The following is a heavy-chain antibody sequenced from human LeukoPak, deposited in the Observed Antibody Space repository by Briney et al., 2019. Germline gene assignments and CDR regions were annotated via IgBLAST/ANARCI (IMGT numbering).Heavy chain of an antibody. Sequence: PGGSLRLSCAASGFTFSDYYMSWIRQAPGKGLEWVSYISSSGSTIYYADSVKGRFTISRDNSKNTLYLQMNSLRAEDTAVYYCAKVHRRITIFGVLHYYYYYYMDVWGKGTTVTVSS. CDR2: ISSSGSTI. D-gene: IGHD3-3*01. V-gene: IGHV3-11*04. CDR1: GFTFSDYY. CDR3: AKVHRRITIFGVLHYYYYYYMDV. J-gene: IGHJ6*03.